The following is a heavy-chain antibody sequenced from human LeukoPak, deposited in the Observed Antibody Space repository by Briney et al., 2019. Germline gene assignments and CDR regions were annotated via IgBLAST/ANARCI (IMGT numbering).Heavy chain of an antibody. D-gene: IGHD6-19*01. CDR3: ARGRRVGYLAVAGWAPDY. Sequence: SETLSLTCAVYGGSFSGYYWSWIRQHPGKGLEWIGEINHSGSTNYNPSLKSRDTISVDTSKNHFSLKLSSVTAADTAVYYCARGRRVGYLAVAGWAPDYWGQGTLVSVSS. V-gene: IGHV4-34*01. CDR2: INHSGST. J-gene: IGHJ4*02. CDR1: GGSFSGYY.